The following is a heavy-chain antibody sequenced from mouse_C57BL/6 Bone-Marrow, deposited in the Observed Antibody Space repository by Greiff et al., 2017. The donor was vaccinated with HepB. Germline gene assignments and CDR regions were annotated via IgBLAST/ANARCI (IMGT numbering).Heavy chain of an antibody. CDR2: IYPRSGNT. CDR1: GYTFTSYG. D-gene: IGHD4-1*01. V-gene: IGHV1-81*01. J-gene: IGHJ3*01. Sequence: QVQLQQSGAELARPGASVKLSCKASGYTFTSYGISWVKQRTGQGLEWIGEIYPRSGNTYYNEKFKGKATLTAGKSSSTAYMELRSLTSEDSAVYFCARRENWDGAYWGQGTLVTVSA. CDR3: ARRENWDGAY.